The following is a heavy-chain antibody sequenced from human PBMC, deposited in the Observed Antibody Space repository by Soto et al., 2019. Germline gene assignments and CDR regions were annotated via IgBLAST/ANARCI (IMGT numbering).Heavy chain of an antibody. Sequence: QVHLVSSGAEVKKPGASVKVSCKASRDTFSNYNVHWVRQAPGQGLEWMGIVNPGGGSTSYAQKFQGTVIMSRDTSTNTFFMELSSLRSDDTAVYHCARDKWAYGMDVWGQGTTVTVSS. D-gene: IGHD2-8*01. V-gene: IGHV1-46*01. J-gene: IGHJ6*02. CDR1: RDTFSNYN. CDR2: VNPGGGST. CDR3: ARDKWAYGMDV.